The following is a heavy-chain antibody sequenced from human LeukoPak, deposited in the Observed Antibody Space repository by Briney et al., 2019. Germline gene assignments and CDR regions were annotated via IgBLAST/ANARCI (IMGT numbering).Heavy chain of an antibody. CDR3: ARDGVGGATRGEPFDF. CDR2: ITTSSSYI. D-gene: IGHD1-26*01. CDR1: GLTLNYYS. V-gene: IGHV3-21*01. J-gene: IGHJ4*02. Sequence: GGSLTLSCAASGLTLNYYSMDWVRQAPGKGLEWVASITTSSSYIYYADSVRGRFTISRDNAKNSLYLQMSSLRAEDTAVYYCARDGVGGATRGEPFDFWGQGPRVTVSS.